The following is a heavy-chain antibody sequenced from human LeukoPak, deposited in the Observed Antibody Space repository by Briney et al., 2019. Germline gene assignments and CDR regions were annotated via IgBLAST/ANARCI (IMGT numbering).Heavy chain of an antibody. CDR2: IYHSGST. CDR1: GGSISSGGYY. D-gene: IGHD4-23*01. V-gene: IGHV4-30-2*01. CDR3: ARDPDDTDFYGGNSAI. J-gene: IGHJ4*02. Sequence: SETLSLTCTVSGGSISSGGYYWSWIRQPPGKGLEWIGYIYHSGSTYYNPSLKSRVTISVDRSKNQFSLKLSSVTAADTAVYYCARDPDDTDFYGGNSAIWGQGTLVTVSS.